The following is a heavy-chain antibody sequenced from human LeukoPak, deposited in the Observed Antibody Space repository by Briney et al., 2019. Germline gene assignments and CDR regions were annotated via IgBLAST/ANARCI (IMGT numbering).Heavy chain of an antibody. J-gene: IGHJ4*02. D-gene: IGHD2-2*01. V-gene: IGHV3-74*01. CDR2: INSDGSST. CDR1: GFTFSSYA. CDR3: ARRVVVAAASYYFDY. Sequence: GGSLRLSCAASGFTFSSYAMSWVRQGPGKGLVWVSRINSDGSSTNYADSVRGRFTISRDNAENTLYLQMNSLRVEDTAVYYCARRVVVAAASYYFDYWGQGTLATVSS.